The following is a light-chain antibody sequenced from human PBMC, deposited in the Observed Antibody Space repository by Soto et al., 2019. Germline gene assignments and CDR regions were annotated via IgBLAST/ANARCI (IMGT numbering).Light chain of an antibody. CDR3: SSYSTTSSPHVL. CDR2: EVT. CDR1: RSDVGRYNY. J-gene: IGLJ2*01. V-gene: IGLV2-14*01. Sequence: QSVLSHPASVSWSPGHSITISCTGTRSDVGRYNYVSWYQQHPGKAPKLLIYEVTYRPSGVSTRFSASKSGSTASLTISGIQAEDEADYYCSSYSTTSSPHVLFGGGTQLTXL.